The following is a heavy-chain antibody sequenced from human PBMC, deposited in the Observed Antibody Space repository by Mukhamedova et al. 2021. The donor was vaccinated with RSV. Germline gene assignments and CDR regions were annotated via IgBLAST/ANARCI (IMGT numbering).Heavy chain of an antibody. D-gene: IGHD1-1*01. CDR2: ISSSSSYT. Sequence: IRQAPGKGLEWVSYISSSSSYTNYADSVKGRFTISRDNAKNSLYLQMNSLRAEDTAVYYCARVRSAYSYGMDVWGQGNTVNVSS. J-gene: IGHJ6*02. V-gene: IGHV3-11*05. CDR3: ARVRSAYSYGMDV.